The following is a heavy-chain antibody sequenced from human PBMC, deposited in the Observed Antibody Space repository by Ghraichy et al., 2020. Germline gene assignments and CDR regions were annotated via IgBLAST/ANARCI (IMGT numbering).Heavy chain of an antibody. CDR2: INHSGST. Sequence: SQTLSLTCAVYGGSFSGYYWSWIRQPPGKGLEWIGEINHSGSTNYNPSLKSRVTISVDTSKNQFSLKLSSVTAADTAVYYCARGLVVPAAISYYYYYMDVWGKGTTVTVSS. D-gene: IGHD2-2*02. J-gene: IGHJ6*03. V-gene: IGHV4-34*01. CDR1: GGSFSGYY. CDR3: ARGLVVPAAISYYYYYMDV.